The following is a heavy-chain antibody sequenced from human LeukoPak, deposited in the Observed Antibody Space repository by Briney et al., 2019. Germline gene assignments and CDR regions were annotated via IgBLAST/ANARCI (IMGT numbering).Heavy chain of an antibody. CDR3: ARGRSTGYPYYFEY. D-gene: IGHD5-12*01. CDR2: MNPNSGST. CDR1: GYTFTSYD. J-gene: IGHJ4*02. V-gene: IGHV1-8*03. Sequence: ASLKVSCKASGYTFTSYDINWVRQATGQGLEWMGWMNPNSGSTGYAQKFQGRVTITRNTSISTAYMELSGLRSEDTAVYYCARGRSTGYPYYFEYWGQGTQVTVSS.